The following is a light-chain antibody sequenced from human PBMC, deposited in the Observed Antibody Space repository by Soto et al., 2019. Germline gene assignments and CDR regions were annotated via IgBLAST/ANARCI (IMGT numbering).Light chain of an antibody. J-gene: IGKJ2*01. Sequence: EIVLTQSPATLSLSPGERATLSCRASQSVSSYLAWYQQKPGQAPRLLIYDASNRATGIPARFSGSGSGTDFPPTNNRPEPEDFAVYYWQQPSNRRTFGQGTKPEIK. V-gene: IGKV3-11*01. CDR1: QSVSSY. CDR2: DAS. CDR3: QQPSNRRT.